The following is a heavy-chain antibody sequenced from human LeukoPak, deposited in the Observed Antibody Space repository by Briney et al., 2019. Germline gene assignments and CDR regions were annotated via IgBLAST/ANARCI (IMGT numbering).Heavy chain of an antibody. J-gene: IGHJ4*02. V-gene: IGHV3-53*01. Sequence: PGGSLRLSCAPSDFRVTSYYMGWVRQAPGKGLDWVSLIYSGGDGYYADSVKGRFTISRDNSKNTLYLQMNSLRAEDTAVYYCARDSSGWYENYFDYWGQGTLVTVSS. D-gene: IGHD6-19*01. CDR3: ARDSSGWYENYFDY. CDR2: IYSGGDG. CDR1: DFRVTSYY.